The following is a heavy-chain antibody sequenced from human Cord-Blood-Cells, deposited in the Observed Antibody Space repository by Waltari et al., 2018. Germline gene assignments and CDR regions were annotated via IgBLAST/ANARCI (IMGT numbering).Heavy chain of an antibody. D-gene: IGHD3-22*01. J-gene: IGHJ3*02. Sequence: EVQLVESGGGLVQPGGSLRLSCAASGFTFSSYWMPWVRQHQGKGLVWGSRMNSDGSSTSYADSVKGRFTSSRDNAKNTLYLQMNSLRAEDTAVYYCARGYYDSSGYHAFDIWGQGTMVTVSS. CDR1: GFTFSSYW. CDR2: MNSDGSST. V-gene: IGHV3-74*01. CDR3: ARGYYDSSGYHAFDI.